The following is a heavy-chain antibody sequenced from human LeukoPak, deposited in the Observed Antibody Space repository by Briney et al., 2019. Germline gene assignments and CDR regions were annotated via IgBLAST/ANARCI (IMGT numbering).Heavy chain of an antibody. CDR1: GFTFSSYW. J-gene: IGHJ4*02. V-gene: IGHV3-74*01. CDR3: ARGGDGSHRGWRY. Sequence: GGSLRLSCAASGFTFSSYWMHWVRHAPGKGLVWVSRINSDGSSTSYADSVKGRFTISRDNAKNTLYLQMNSLRAEDTAVYYCARGGDGSHRGWRYWGQGTLVTVSS. D-gene: IGHD1-26*01. CDR2: INSDGSST.